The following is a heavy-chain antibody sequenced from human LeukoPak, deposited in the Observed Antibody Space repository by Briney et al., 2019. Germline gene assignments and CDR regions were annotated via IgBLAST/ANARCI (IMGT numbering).Heavy chain of an antibody. CDR1: GFTFSGYG. V-gene: IGHV3-74*01. CDR3: VRGYYGMDV. J-gene: IGHJ6*02. CDR2: INSDGRST. Sequence: GGSLRFSCAGSGFTFSGYGMHWVRQAPGRGLVWVSRINSDGRSTTYADSEKGRFTISRDNAKSTLYLQMNSLRAEDTAVYYCVRGYYGMDVWGQGTTVIVSS.